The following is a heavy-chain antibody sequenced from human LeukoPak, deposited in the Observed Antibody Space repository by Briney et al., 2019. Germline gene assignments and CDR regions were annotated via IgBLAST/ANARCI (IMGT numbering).Heavy chain of an antibody. Sequence: PGGSLRLSCTASGFTFGDYAMSWFRQAPGKGLEWVGFIRSKAYGGTTEYAASVKGRFTISRDDSKSIAYLQMNSLKTEDTAVYYCTRAGYYNSAGGSGFDPWGQGTLVTVSS. D-gene: IGHD3-22*01. J-gene: IGHJ5*02. CDR1: GFTFGDYA. CDR2: IRSKAYGGTT. CDR3: TRAGYYNSAGGSGFDP. V-gene: IGHV3-49*03.